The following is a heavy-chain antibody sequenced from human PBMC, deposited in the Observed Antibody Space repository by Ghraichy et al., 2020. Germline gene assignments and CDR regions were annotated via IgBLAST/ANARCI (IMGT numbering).Heavy chain of an antibody. CDR3: ASTPNDYYDSSGYDYYFDY. V-gene: IGHV3-21*01. CDR1: GFTFSSYS. CDR2: ISSSSSSI. D-gene: IGHD3-22*01. Sequence: GGSLRLSCAASGFTFSSYSMNWVRQAPGKGLEWVSSISSSSSSIYYADSVKGRLTISRDNAKNSLYLQMNSLRAEDTAVYYCASTPNDYYDSSGYDYYFDYWGQGTLVTVSS. J-gene: IGHJ4*02.